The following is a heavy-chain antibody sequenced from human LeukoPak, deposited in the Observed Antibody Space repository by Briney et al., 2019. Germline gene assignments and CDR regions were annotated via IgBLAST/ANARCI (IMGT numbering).Heavy chain of an antibody. D-gene: IGHD3-22*01. V-gene: IGHV3-23*01. J-gene: IGHJ6*03. CDR3: ARYYYDSSGYYYTYYYYYYMDV. CDR2: ISGSGGST. CDR1: GFTFSSYG. Sequence: GGSLRLSCAASGFTFSSYGMSWVRQAPGKGLEWVSAISGSGGSTYYADSVKGRFTISRDNSKNTLYLQMNSLRAEDTAVYYCARYYYDSSGYYYTYYYYYYMDVWGKGTTVTISS.